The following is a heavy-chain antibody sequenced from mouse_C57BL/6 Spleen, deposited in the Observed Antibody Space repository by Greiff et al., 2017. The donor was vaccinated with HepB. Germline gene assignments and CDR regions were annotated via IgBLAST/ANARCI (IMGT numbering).Heavy chain of an antibody. CDR3: ARRGNYGSSSWFAY. Sequence: VQLQQPGAELVKPGASVKMSCKASCYTFTSYWITWVKQRPGQGLEWIGDIYPGSGSTNYNEKFKSKATLTVDTSSSTAYMQLSSLTSEDSAVYYCARRGNYGSSSWFAYWGQGTLVTVSA. D-gene: IGHD1-1*01. CDR1: CYTFTSYW. CDR2: IYPGSGST. V-gene: IGHV1-55*01. J-gene: IGHJ3*01.